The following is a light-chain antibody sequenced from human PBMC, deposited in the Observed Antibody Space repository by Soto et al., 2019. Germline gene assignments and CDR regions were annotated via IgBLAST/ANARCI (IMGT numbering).Light chain of an antibody. CDR3: QKYNSAPWT. CDR2: VAS. V-gene: IGKV1-27*01. Sequence: DIQMTQSPSSLSASVGDRVTITCRASQGISNYLAWYQQQPGKVPKLLIYVASTLQSGVPSRFSGSGSGTDFTLTTTSLQPEDVATYYSQKYNSAPWTFGQGTKVEIK. CDR1: QGISNY. J-gene: IGKJ1*01.